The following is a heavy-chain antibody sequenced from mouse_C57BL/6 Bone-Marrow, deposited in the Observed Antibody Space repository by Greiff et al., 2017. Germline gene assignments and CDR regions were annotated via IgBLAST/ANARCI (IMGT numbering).Heavy chain of an antibody. Sequence: QVQLQQSGPELVKPGASVQISCKASGYAFSSSWMNWVKQRPGKGLEWIGRIYPGDGDTNYNGKFKGKATLTADKSSSTAYMQLSSLTSEDSAVYFCARENYYGSKGYGGQGTTLTVSS. CDR2: IYPGDGDT. J-gene: IGHJ2*01. CDR1: GYAFSSSW. D-gene: IGHD1-1*01. V-gene: IGHV1-82*01. CDR3: ARENYYGSKGY.